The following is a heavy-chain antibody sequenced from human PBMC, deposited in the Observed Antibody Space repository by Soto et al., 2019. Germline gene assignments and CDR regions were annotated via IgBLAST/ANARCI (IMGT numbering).Heavy chain of an antibody. Sequence: EVQLVESGGGLVQPGGSLRLSCAASGFTFSSYSMNWVRQAPGKGLEWVSYISSSSSTIYYADSVNGRFTIARDNAKNSMYLQMNSVRDEDKAVYYCASSYCRGGSGYSGFDYWGQGTLVTVSS. D-gene: IGHD2-15*01. V-gene: IGHV3-48*02. CDR2: ISSSSSTI. CDR3: ASSYCRGGSGYSGFDY. J-gene: IGHJ4*02. CDR1: GFTFSSYS.